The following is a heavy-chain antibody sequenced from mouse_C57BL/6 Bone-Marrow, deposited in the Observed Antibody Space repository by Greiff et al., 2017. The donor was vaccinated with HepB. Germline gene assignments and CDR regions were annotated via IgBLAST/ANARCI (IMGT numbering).Heavy chain of an antibody. J-gene: IGHJ3*01. CDR3: ARRGWDVPFAY. V-gene: IGHV3-6*01. CDR2: ISYDGSN. D-gene: IGHD4-1*01. Sequence: EVKLLESGPGLVKPSQSLSLTCSVTGYSITSGYYWNWIRQFPGNKLEWMGYISYDGSNNYNPSLKNRISITRDTSKNQFFLKLNSVTTEDTATYYCARRGWDVPFAYWGQGTLVTVSA. CDR1: GYSITSGYY.